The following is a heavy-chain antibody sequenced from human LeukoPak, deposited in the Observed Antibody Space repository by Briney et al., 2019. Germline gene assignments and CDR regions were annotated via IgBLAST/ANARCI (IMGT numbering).Heavy chain of an antibody. CDR1: EITFSSYW. CDR2: ISGDGSST. V-gene: IGHV3-74*01. Sequence: GGSLRLSCAASEITFSSYWLHWVHQVPGKGLVWVSRISGDGSSTSNADSVKGRFTISRDHTKNTLYMQMASLRTEDTAVYYCARPFGISRYAVDQWGQGTLVTVSS. CDR3: ARPFGISRYAVDQ. D-gene: IGHD6-13*01. J-gene: IGHJ4*02.